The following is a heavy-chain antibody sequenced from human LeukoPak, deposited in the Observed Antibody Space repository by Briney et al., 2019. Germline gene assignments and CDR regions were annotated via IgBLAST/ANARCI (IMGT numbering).Heavy chain of an antibody. CDR2: IFPSGGEI. Sequence: GGSLRLSCAASGFTFSTFAMIWVRQPPGKGLEWVSSIFPSGGEIHYADSVKGRFSITRDNAKNTLYLQMTSLRAEDTALYYCAKDLRFSWSPRAFYIWGQGTMVTVSS. J-gene: IGHJ3*02. CDR1: GFTFSTFA. V-gene: IGHV3-23*01. CDR3: AKDLRFSWSPRAFYI. D-gene: IGHD5/OR15-5a*01.